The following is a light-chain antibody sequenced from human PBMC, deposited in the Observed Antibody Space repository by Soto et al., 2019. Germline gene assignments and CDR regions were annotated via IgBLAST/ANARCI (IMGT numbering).Light chain of an antibody. CDR1: QSVTSK. J-gene: IGKJ3*01. CDR2: GAS. V-gene: IGKV3-15*01. CDR3: QQYDNWPPFT. Sequence: EIVMTQSPVTLSVSPGERATLSCRASQSVTSKLAWYQQKPVQAPRLLIYGASARATGVPARFSGSGSGTEFTLTITNLQSEDFAVYYCQQYDNWPPFTFGPGNRVDIK.